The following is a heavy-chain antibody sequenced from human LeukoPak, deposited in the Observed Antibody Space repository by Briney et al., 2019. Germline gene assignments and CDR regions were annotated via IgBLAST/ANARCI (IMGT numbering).Heavy chain of an antibody. CDR1: GYTFTSYG. V-gene: IGHV1-18*01. CDR3: ARVKGPYGSGSYLDY. J-gene: IGHJ4*02. D-gene: IGHD3-10*01. CDR2: ISAYNGNT. Sequence: ASVKVSCKASGYTFTSYGISWVRQAPGQGLEWMGWISAYNGNTNYAQKLQGRVTMTTDTSTSTAYMELRSLRSDDTAVYYCARVKGPYGSGSYLDYWGQGTLVTVSS.